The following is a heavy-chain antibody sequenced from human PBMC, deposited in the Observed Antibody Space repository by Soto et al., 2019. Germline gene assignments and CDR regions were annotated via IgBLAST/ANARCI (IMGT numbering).Heavy chain of an antibody. J-gene: IGHJ4*02. CDR2: IWYDGSNK. D-gene: IGHD3-22*01. CDR3: ARGRASYYYDSSGPSPTDFDY. Sequence: GGSLRLSCAASGFTFSSYGMHWVRQAPGKGLEWVAVIWYDGSNKYYADSVKGRFTISRDNSKNTLYLQMNSLRAEDTAVYYCARGRASYYYDSSGPSPTDFDYWGQGTLVTVYS. V-gene: IGHV3-33*01. CDR1: GFTFSSYG.